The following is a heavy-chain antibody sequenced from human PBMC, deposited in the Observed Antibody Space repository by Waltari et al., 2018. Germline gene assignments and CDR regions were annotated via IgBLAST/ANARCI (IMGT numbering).Heavy chain of an antibody. CDR1: GYTFTSYD. Sequence: QVQLVQSGAEVKKPGASVKVSCKASGYTFTSYDINWVRQATGQGLEWMGWMNTNSGNTGYAQKFQGRVTITSNTSISTAYMELSSLISEDTAVYYCARGTIRSGGSCHNWGQGTLVTVSS. V-gene: IGHV1-8*03. CDR3: ARGTIRSGGSCHN. J-gene: IGHJ4*02. CDR2: MNTNSGNT. D-gene: IGHD2-15*01.